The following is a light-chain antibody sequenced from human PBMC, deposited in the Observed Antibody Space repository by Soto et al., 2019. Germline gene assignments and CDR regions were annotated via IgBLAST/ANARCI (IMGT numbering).Light chain of an antibody. Sequence: EIVMTQSPATLSVSPGERATLSCRASQSVSSNLAWYQQKPGQAPRLLIYGASTRATGIPARFSGSGSGTEFTLTTSSLQSKDFAVYYCQQYNNWPPGTFGPGTKVDIK. V-gene: IGKV3-15*01. CDR3: QQYNNWPPGT. CDR2: GAS. CDR1: QSVSSN. J-gene: IGKJ3*01.